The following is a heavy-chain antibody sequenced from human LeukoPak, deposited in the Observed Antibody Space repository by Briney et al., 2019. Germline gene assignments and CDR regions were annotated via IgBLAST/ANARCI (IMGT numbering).Heavy chain of an antibody. Sequence: SETLSLTCTVSGGSISSSNYYWGWIRQPPGKGLEWIGYIYYSGSTYYNPSLKSRVTISVDTSKNQFSLKLSSVTAADTAVYYCAREGTNLGVRYSYAFDYWGQGTLVTVSS. CDR2: IYYSGST. CDR3: AREGTNLGVRYSYAFDY. V-gene: IGHV4-31*03. D-gene: IGHD2-15*01. CDR1: GGSISSSNYY. J-gene: IGHJ4*02.